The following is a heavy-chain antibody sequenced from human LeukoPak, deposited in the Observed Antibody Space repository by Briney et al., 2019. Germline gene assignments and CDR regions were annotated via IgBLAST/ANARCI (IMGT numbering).Heavy chain of an antibody. CDR3: AKRSGYSSGPFDY. D-gene: IGHD6-19*01. J-gene: IGHJ4*02. CDR2: ISGSGDST. Sequence: PGGSLRLSCATPGFTFNIYAMSWIRQAPGKGLEWVSGISGSGDSTYYADSVKGRFTISRDNSKNTLYLQMNSLGAEDTAVYYSAKRSGYSSGPFDYWGQGTLVTVSS. V-gene: IGHV3-23*01. CDR1: GFTFNIYA.